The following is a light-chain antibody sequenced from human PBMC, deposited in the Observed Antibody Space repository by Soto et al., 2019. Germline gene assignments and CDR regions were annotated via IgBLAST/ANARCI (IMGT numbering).Light chain of an antibody. J-gene: IGKJ2*01. CDR3: QQYFNWPPYT. Sequence: EIVLTQTPATLSVSPGDRVTLSCRASQSVSSNLAWYQQKPGQTPRLLIYGASTRATGVPPRFSGSRSGTDFTLTSSSLQSEDVAVYYCQQYFNWPPYTFGQGTKLDFK. V-gene: IGKV3-15*01. CDR1: QSVSSN. CDR2: GAS.